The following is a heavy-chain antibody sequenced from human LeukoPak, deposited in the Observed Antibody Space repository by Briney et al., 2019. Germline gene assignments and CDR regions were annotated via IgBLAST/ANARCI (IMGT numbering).Heavy chain of an antibody. J-gene: IGHJ6*04. D-gene: IGHD2-2*01. CDR3: ARDRIVVVPYYYDGMDV. V-gene: IGHV4-4*02. Sequence: PAGTLSLTCAVSGGSISISNSWSWVRQPPGKGLEWIWEIYHSGSTNYNPSLKSRVTISVDKSKNQYSLKLSSVTAADTAVYYCARDRIVVVPYYYDGMDVWGKGTTVTVSS. CDR1: GGSISISNS. CDR2: IYHSGST.